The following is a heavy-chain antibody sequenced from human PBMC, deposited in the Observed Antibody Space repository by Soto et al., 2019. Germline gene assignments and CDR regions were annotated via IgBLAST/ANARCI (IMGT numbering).Heavy chain of an antibody. CDR1: GFTFSSYW. D-gene: IGHD3-10*01. CDR2: IKQDGSEK. V-gene: IGHV3-7*01. CDR3: ARDLSYYGSGSYHFDAFDI. Sequence: GGSLSLSCAASGFTFSSYWMSWVRQAPGKGLEWVANIKQDGSEKYYVDSVKGRFTISRDNAKNSLYLQMNSLRAEDTAVYYCARDLSYYGSGSYHFDAFDIWGQGTMVTVSS. J-gene: IGHJ3*02.